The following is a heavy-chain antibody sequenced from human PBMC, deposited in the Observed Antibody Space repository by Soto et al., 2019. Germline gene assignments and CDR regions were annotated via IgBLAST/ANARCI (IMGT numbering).Heavy chain of an antibody. V-gene: IGHV3-74*02. CDR2: INSDGSST. J-gene: IGHJ4*02. D-gene: IGHD6-19*01. CDR1: GFTFSSYW. CDR3: ATERPGYSSGWSRAFDY. Sequence: EVQLVESGGGLVQPGGSLRLSCAASGFTFSSYWMHWVRQAPGKGLVWVSRINSDGSSTSYADSVKGRFTISRDNAKNTLYLQMNRLRAEDTAVYYCATERPGYSSGWSRAFDYWGQGTLVTVSS.